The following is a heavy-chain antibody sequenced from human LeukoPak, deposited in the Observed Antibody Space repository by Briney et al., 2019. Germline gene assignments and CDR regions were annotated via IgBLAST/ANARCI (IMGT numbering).Heavy chain of an antibody. CDR1: GFTFNIYP. D-gene: IGHD2-2*01. CDR2: ISNDGSNK. CDR3: AKTPYCSSTSCYAKVYYYYMDV. Sequence: GGSLRLSCVASGFTFNIYPMHWVRQAPGTGLEWVALISNDGSNKYYADSVKGRFTISRDTSKNTLYLQMNSLRAEDTAVYYCAKTPYCSSTSCYAKVYYYYMDVWGKGTTVTISS. V-gene: IGHV3-30*04. J-gene: IGHJ6*03.